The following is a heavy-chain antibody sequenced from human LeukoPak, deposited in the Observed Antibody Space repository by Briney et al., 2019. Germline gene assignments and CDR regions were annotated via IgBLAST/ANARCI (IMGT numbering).Heavy chain of an antibody. J-gene: IGHJ6*03. CDR1: GGSISSGSYY. V-gene: IGHV4-61*02. CDR3: ARVYYYGSGSSRGKNYYYYYYMDV. Sequence: PSQTLSLTCTVSGGSISSGSYYWSWIRQPAGKGLEWIGRIYTSGSTKYNPSLKSRVTISVDTSKNQFSLKLSSVTAADTAVYYCARVYYYGSGSSRGKNYYYYYYMDVWGKGTTVTVSS. D-gene: IGHD3-10*01. CDR2: IYTSGST.